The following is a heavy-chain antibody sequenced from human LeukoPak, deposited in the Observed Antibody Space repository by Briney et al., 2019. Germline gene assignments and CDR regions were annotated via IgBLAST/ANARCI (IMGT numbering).Heavy chain of an antibody. CDR1: GGSFSGYY. Sequence: PSETLSLTCAVYGGSFSGYYWSWIRQPPGKGLEWIGEINHSGSTNYNPSLKSRVTISVDASKNQFSLKLSSVTAADTAVYYCARGPDYGDRYYFDYWGQGTLVTVSS. J-gene: IGHJ4*02. V-gene: IGHV4-34*01. D-gene: IGHD4-17*01. CDR2: INHSGST. CDR3: ARGPDYGDRYYFDY.